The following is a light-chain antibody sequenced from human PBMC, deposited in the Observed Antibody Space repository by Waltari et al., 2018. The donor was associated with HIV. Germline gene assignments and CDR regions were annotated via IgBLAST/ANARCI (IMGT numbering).Light chain of an antibody. V-gene: IGLV1-47*01. J-gene: IGLJ3*02. Sequence: QSLLTPPPSASATPRQRVTISCSGSSSNIGRNFVSWYQQLPGTAPKLLIYRNNQRPSGVPDRFSGSKSGTSASLAISGLRSEDEADFYCAAWDDSLSGKWVFGGGTKLTVL. CDR1: SSNIGRNF. CDR3: AAWDDSLSGKWV. CDR2: RNN.